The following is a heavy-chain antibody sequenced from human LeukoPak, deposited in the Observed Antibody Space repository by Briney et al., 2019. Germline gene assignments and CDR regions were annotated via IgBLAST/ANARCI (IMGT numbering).Heavy chain of an antibody. J-gene: IGHJ4*02. D-gene: IGHD6-13*01. V-gene: IGHV3-21*01. Sequence: GGSLRLSCAASGFTFSSYSMNWVRQAPGKGLEWVSSISSSSYIYYADSVKGRFTISRDNAKNSLYLQMNSLRAEDTAVYYCASAGAAAGTGYWGQGTLVTVSS. CDR2: ISSSSYI. CDR3: ASAGAAAGTGY. CDR1: GFTFSSYS.